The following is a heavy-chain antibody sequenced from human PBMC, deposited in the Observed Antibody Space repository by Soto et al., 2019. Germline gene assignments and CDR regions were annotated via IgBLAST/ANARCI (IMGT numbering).Heavy chain of an antibody. D-gene: IGHD3-10*01. J-gene: IGHJ6*02. Sequence: QVQLVQSGAEVKKPGASVKVSCKASGYTFTAFAIHWVRQAPGLRPEWMGWINAGNGNTKSSQKFQGRVTITMDTSASTAYMGLSSLRSEDTAVYYCARKAPYHGSGMYGDGMDVWRQGTTVTVSS. CDR1: GYTFTAFA. V-gene: IGHV1-3*01. CDR2: INAGNGNT. CDR3: ARKAPYHGSGMYGDGMDV.